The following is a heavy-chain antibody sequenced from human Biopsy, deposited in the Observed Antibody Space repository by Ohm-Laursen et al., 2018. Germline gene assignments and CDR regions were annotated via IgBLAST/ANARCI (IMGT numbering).Heavy chain of an antibody. V-gene: IGHV4-4*07. CDR1: GDSINNYY. Sequence: SDTLSLTCPVSGDSINNYYWGWIRQPAGKGLEWIGRIYTSGSPNYNLSLESRVTMSVDTSKNQFSLNLRSVTAADTAVYYCARGTGRYYVYGAFDIWGQGTVVTVSS. CDR2: IYTSGSP. CDR3: ARGTGRYYVYGAFDI. D-gene: IGHD1-26*01. J-gene: IGHJ3*02.